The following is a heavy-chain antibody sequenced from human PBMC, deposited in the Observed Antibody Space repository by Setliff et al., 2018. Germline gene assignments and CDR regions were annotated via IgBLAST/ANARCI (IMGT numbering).Heavy chain of an antibody. CDR3: TRTSGLQFFKYYMDV. V-gene: IGHV3-33*08. CDR2: IWDDGGNK. D-gene: IGHD3-3*01. J-gene: IGHJ6*03. CDR1: GFTFSSYR. Sequence: GSLRLSCAASGFTFSSYRMHWVRQAPGKGLEWVAVIWDDGGNKYHADSVKGRFTISRDDSKNTAYLQMNRLKTEETAVYYCTRTSGLQFFKYYMDVWGKGTTVTVAS.